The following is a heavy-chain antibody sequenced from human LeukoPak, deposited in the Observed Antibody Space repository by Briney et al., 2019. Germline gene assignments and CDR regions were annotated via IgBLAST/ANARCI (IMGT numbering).Heavy chain of an antibody. Sequence: PETLSLTRAVSRYSITSGFYWAWIRQPPGKGLEWIRRFYHSGSTYYNPSLKSPDTLSVDTSKNQFSLKLSSGTAADTAVYYCARIQEAGWYFDLWGRGTLGTVSS. CDR3: ARIQEAGWYFDL. J-gene: IGHJ2*01. CDR1: RYSITSGFY. V-gene: IGHV4-38-2*01. CDR2: FYHSGST.